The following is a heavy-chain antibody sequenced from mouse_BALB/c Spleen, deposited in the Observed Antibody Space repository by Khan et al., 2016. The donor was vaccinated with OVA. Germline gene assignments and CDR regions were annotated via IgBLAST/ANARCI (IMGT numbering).Heavy chain of an antibody. CDR1: GFTFSDYY. V-gene: IGHV5-4*02. Sequence: EVELVESGGGLVKPGGSLKLSCAASGFTFSDYYMYWVRQTPDERLEWVATISDGLNYIYYPDNVKGRFTISRDNAKNNLYLQMSSLKSEDSAMYYWVRGYYGDPFAYWGQGTLVTVSA. CDR3: VRGYYGDPFAY. J-gene: IGHJ3*01. CDR2: ISDGLNYI. D-gene: IGHD2-13*01.